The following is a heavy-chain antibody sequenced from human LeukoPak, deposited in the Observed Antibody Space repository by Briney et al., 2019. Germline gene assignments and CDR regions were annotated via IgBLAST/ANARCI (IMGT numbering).Heavy chain of an antibody. D-gene: IGHD3-22*01. CDR1: GDSMGNYY. Sequence: SETLSLTCTVSGDSMGNYYWNWLRQPAGKGLEWIGRIRSDGTTYANPSLESAVTMSVDTSNNHISLRLSSATAADTAAYYCARSTGFYTTYYMDVWGKGTTVTVSS. J-gene: IGHJ6*03. CDR2: IRSDGTT. CDR3: ARSTGFYTTYYMDV. V-gene: IGHV4-4*07.